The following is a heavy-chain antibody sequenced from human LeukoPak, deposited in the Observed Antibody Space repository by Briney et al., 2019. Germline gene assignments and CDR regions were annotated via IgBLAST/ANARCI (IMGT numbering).Heavy chain of an antibody. CDR3: ARVGHGSASWGWFDP. CDR2: IYYSGTT. D-gene: IGHD3-10*01. V-gene: IGHV4-59*01. Sequence: SETLSLSCTASGCSISGFFWPWLRQSPGKGLEYIGYIYYSGTTDYNPTLKSRVSMSVDTSKNQFFLNLTSVTAADTAIYYCARVGHGSASWGWFDPWGQGTLVTVSS. CDR1: GCSISGFF. J-gene: IGHJ5*02.